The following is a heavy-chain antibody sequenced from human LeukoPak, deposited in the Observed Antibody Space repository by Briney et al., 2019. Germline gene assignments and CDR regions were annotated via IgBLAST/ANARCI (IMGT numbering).Heavy chain of an antibody. CDR1: GFTFNSYS. V-gene: IGHV3-7*01. J-gene: IGHJ6*03. CDR2: IKQDGSEK. D-gene: IGHD3-3*01. CDR3: ARVTDYDFWSGYYYYYYMDV. Sequence: GGSLRLSCAASGFTFNSYSMNWVRQAPGKGLEWVANIKQDGSEKYYVDSVKGRFTISRDNAKNSLYLQMNSLRAEDTAVYYCARVTDYDFWSGYYYYYYMDVWGKGTTVTVSS.